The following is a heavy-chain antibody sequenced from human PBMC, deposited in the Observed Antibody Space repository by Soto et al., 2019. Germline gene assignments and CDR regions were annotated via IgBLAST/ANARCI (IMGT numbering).Heavy chain of an antibody. D-gene: IGHD2-15*01. Sequence: SETLSLTCAVYGGSFSGYYWSWIRQPPGKGLEWIGEINHSGSTNYNPSLKSRVTISVDTSKNQFSLKLSSVTAADTAVYYCARYCSGGSCYPAHDAFDIWGQGTMVTVSS. CDR2: INHSGST. J-gene: IGHJ3*02. CDR1: GGSFSGYY. CDR3: ARYCSGGSCYPAHDAFDI. V-gene: IGHV4-34*01.